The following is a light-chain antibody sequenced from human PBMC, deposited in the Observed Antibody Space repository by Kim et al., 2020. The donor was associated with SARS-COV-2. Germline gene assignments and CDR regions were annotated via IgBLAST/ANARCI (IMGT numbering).Light chain of an antibody. CDR2: DVS. V-gene: IGLV2-11*01. CDR1: SSDVGGYKY. CDR3: CSYAGSYTVL. J-gene: IGLJ2*01. Sequence: SALTQPRSVSVSPGQSVTISCTGTSSDVGGYKYVSWYQQHPGKAPKPMIYDVSKRPSGVPDRFSGSQSGNTASLTISGLQAEDEADYYCCSYAGSYTVLFGGGTQLTVL.